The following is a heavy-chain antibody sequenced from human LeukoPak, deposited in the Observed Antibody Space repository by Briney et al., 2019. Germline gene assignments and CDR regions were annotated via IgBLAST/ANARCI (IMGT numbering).Heavy chain of an antibody. CDR2: INPNSGGT. D-gene: IGHD6-6*01. Sequence: ASVKVSCKASGYTFTGYYMHWVRQAPGQGLEWMGWINPNSGGTNYAQKFQGRVTMTRDTSISTAYMELSRLRSDDTAVYYCARDEGGHQLVPFGYWGQGTLVTVSS. J-gene: IGHJ4*02. CDR1: GYTFTGYY. V-gene: IGHV1-2*02. CDR3: ARDEGGHQLVPFGY.